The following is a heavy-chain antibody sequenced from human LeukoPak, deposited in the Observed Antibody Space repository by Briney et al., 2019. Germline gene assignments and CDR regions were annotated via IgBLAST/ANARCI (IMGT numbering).Heavy chain of an antibody. V-gene: IGHV1-46*01. CDR3: AREYCSGGSCYQRGYYYYGMDA. J-gene: IGHJ6*02. CDR1: GYTFTSYY. D-gene: IGHD2-15*01. Sequence: GASVKVSCKASGYTFTSYYMHWVRQAPGQGLEWMGIINPSGGSTSYAQKFQGRVTTARDTSTSTVYMELSSLRSEDTAVYYCAREYCSGGSCYQRGYYYYGMDAWGQGTTVTVSS. CDR2: INPSGGST.